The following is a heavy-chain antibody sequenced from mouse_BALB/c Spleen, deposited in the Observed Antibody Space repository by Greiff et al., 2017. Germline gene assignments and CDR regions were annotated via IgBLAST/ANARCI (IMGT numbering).Heavy chain of an antibody. CDR1: GYSITSDYA. D-gene: IGHD2-1*01. Sequence: ESGPGLVKPSQSLSLTCTVTGYSITSDYAWNWIRQFPGNKLEWMGYISYSGSTSYNPSLKSRISITRDTSKNQFFLQLNSVTTEDTATYYCARGGNLRGFAYWGQGTLVTVSA. V-gene: IGHV3-2*02. CDR2: ISYSGST. CDR3: ARGGNLRGFAY. J-gene: IGHJ3*01.